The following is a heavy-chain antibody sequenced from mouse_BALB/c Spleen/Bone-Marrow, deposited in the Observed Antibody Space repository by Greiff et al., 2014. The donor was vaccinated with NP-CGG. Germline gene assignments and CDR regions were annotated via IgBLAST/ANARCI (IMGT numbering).Heavy chain of an antibody. V-gene: IGHV3-6*02. Sequence: EVQLQQSGPGLVKPSQSLSLTCSVTGYSITSGYYWNWIRQFPGNKLEWMGYISYDGSNNYNPSLKNRISITRDTSKNQFFLKLNSVTTEDTATYYCAKGGIYPMDYWGQGTPVTVSS. J-gene: IGHJ4*01. CDR1: GYSITSGYY. CDR3: AKGGIYPMDY. CDR2: ISYDGSN. D-gene: IGHD2-1*01.